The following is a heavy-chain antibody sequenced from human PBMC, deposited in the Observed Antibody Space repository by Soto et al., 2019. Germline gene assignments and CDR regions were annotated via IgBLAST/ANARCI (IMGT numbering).Heavy chain of an antibody. CDR1: GFTFTSYA. D-gene: IGHD3-3*01. CDR2: ISSGGST. Sequence: VGSLRLSCAASGFTFTSYAMGWVRQAPGKGLEWVSVISSGGSTYYADSVRGRFTISRDNSKDTLSLQMNSLRSEDTAVYYCARHNNFWRGGGIDYWGQGTLVTVSS. CDR3: ARHNNFWRGGGIDY. J-gene: IGHJ4*02. V-gene: IGHV3-66*02.